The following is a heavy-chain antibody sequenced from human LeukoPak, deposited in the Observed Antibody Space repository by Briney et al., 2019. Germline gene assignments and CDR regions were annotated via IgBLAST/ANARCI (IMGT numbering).Heavy chain of an antibody. D-gene: IGHD6-13*01. CDR3: ARDGVAAAANDAFDI. CDR2: INSDGSST. CDR1: GFTFSSYW. V-gene: IGHV3-74*01. J-gene: IGHJ3*02. Sequence: PGGSLRLSCAASGFTFSSYWMHWVRQAPGKGLVLVSRINSDGSSTSYADSVKGRFTISRDNAKNTLYLQMNSLRAEDTAVYYCARDGVAAAANDAFDIWGQGTMVTVSS.